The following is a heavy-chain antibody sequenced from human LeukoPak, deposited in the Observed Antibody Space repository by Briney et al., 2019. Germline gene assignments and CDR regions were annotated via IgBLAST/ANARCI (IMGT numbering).Heavy chain of an antibody. Sequence: GASVKVSCKASGYIFSTYAINWVRQAPGQGLEWMGGIIPIFGTANYAQKFQGRVTITADESTSTAYMELSSLRSEDTAVYYCASSLIQLWLYYYYGMDVWGQGTTVTVSS. CDR2: IIPIFGTA. CDR1: GYIFSTYA. CDR3: ASSLIQLWLYYYYGMDV. V-gene: IGHV1-69*13. D-gene: IGHD5-18*01. J-gene: IGHJ6*02.